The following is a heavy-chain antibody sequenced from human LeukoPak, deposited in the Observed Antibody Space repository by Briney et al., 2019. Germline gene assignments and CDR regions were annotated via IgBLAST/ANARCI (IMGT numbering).Heavy chain of an antibody. V-gene: IGHV3-48*04. CDR1: GFTFSSYS. J-gene: IGHJ4*02. CDR3: ARASGAYQVFGY. CDR2: ISSSSSTI. Sequence: GSLRLSCAASGFTFSSYSMNWVRQAPGKGLEWVSYISSSSSTIYYADSVKGRFTISRDSAKNSLYLQMNSLRAEDTAVYYCARASGAYQVFGYWGQGTLVTVSS. D-gene: IGHD2-2*01.